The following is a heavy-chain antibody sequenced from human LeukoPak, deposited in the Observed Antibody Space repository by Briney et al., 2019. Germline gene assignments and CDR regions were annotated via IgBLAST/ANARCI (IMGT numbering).Heavy chain of an antibody. J-gene: IGHJ4*02. CDR1: GFTFSSYG. Sequence: GGSLRLSCAASGFTFSSYGMHWVRQAPGKGLEWVAVIWYDGSNKYYADSVKGRFTISRDNSKNTLYLQMNGLRADDTAVYFCARDRTSGWQRFFDFWGQGTLVTVSS. V-gene: IGHV3-33*01. CDR2: IWYDGSNK. CDR3: ARDRTSGWQRFFDF. D-gene: IGHD6-19*01.